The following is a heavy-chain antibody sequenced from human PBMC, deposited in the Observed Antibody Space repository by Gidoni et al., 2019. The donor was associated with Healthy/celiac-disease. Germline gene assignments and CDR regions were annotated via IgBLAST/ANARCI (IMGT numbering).Heavy chain of an antibody. CDR2: IYSGGST. D-gene: IGHD6-6*01. CDR1: GFPVSSNY. CDR3: ARAPPGYSSSYTLDY. Sequence: EVQLVETGGGLIQPGGSLRLSCAASGFPVSSNYMSWVRQAPGKGLEWVSVIYSGGSTYYADSVKCRFTISRDNSKNTLYLQMNSLRAEDTAVYYCARAPPGYSSSYTLDYWGQGTLVTVSS. V-gene: IGHV3-53*02. J-gene: IGHJ4*02.